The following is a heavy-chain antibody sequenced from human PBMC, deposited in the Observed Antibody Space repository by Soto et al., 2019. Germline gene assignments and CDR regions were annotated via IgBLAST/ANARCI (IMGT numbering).Heavy chain of an antibody. D-gene: IGHD1-26*01. J-gene: IGHJ4*02. CDR2: IYYSGST. Sequence: SETLSLTCTVSGGSISSYYWSWIRQPPGKGLEWIGYIYYSGSTNYNPSHKSRVTISEDTSKNQFSLSLGSVPAADTALYYCARLVGAPLPHSYFFDYWGQGTLVTVSS. CDR1: GGSISSYY. V-gene: IGHV4-59*01. CDR3: ARLVGAPLPHSYFFDY.